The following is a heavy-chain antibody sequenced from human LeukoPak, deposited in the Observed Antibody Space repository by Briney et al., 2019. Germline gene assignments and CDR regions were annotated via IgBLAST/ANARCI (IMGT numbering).Heavy chain of an antibody. CDR1: GGSISSGSYY. CDR3: ARDYCNSASCSRWDYYYYMDV. Sequence: SQTLSLTCTVSGGSISSGSYYWDWIRQPPGKGLEWIGSIYYSGSTHYNPSLKSRVTISVDTSNNQFSLKLSSVTAADTAVYYCARDYCNSASCSRWDYYYYMDVWGKGTTVTVSS. CDR2: IYYSGST. J-gene: IGHJ6*03. V-gene: IGHV4-39*01. D-gene: IGHD2-2*01.